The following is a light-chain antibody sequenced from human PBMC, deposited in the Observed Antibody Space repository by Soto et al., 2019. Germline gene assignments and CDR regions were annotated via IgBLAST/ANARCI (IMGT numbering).Light chain of an antibody. J-gene: IGLJ2*01. CDR3: ISYAGTAYVA. V-gene: IGLV2-8*01. CDR2: EVN. Sequence: QSALTHPPSASGSPGQSVTISCTGTSSDVGAHNYVSWYQQHPGKAPKLMIYEVNKRPSGVPDRFSGSKSGNTASLTVSGLHADDEADYYCISYAGTAYVAIGGGTKLTVL. CDR1: SSDVGAHNY.